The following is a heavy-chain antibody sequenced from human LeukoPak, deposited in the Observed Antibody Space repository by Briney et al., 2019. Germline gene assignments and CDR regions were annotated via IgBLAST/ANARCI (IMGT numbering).Heavy chain of an antibody. D-gene: IGHD3-10*01. CDR2: IYTSGST. V-gene: IGHV4-4*07. CDR3: ARDLHRRLSGAFDI. J-gene: IGHJ3*02. Sequence: PSETLSLTCTVSGGSVSSYYWSWIRQPAGKGLEWIGRIYTSGSTNYNPPLKSRVTMSVDTSKNQFSLKLSSVTAADTAVYYCARDLHRRLSGAFDIWGQGTMVTVSS. CDR1: GGSVSSYY.